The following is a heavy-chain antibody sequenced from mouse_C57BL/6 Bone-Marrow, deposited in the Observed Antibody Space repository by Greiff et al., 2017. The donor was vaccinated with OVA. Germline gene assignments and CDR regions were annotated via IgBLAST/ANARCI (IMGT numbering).Heavy chain of an antibody. CDR3: ARRDYGSSWGYFEV. D-gene: IGHD1-1*01. Sequence: EVQGVESGGGLVKPGGSLKLSCAASGFTFSDYYMYWVRQTPEKRLEWVAYISNGGGSTYYPDTVKGRFTISRDNAKNTLYLQMSRLKSEDTAMYYGARRDYGSSWGYFEVWGTGTTVTVSS. V-gene: IGHV5-12*01. CDR2: ISNGGGST. CDR1: GFTFSDYY. J-gene: IGHJ1*03.